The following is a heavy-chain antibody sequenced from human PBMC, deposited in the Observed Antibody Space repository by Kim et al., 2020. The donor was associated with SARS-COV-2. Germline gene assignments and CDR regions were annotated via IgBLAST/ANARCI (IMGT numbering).Heavy chain of an antibody. CDR3: ARGIPYFGSGWPFDY. D-gene: IGHD3-3*01. V-gene: IGHV3-48*03. CDR1: GFTFSSYE. Sequence: GGSLRLSCAASGFTFSSYEMNWVRQAPGKGLEWVSYISSSGSTIYSADSVKGRFTISRDNAKNSLYLQMNSLRAEDPAVYYCARGIPYFGSGWPFDYWGQGTLVTVSS. J-gene: IGHJ4*02. CDR2: ISSSGSTI.